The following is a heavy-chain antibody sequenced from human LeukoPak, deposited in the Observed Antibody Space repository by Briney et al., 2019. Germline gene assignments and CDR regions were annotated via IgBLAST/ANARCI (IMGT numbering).Heavy chain of an antibody. V-gene: IGHV3-33*01. CDR1: GFTFSSYG. D-gene: IGHD3-3*01. CDR2: IWYDGSNK. J-gene: IGHJ4*02. Sequence: GRSLRLSCAASGFTFSSYGMHWVRQAPGKGLEWVAVIWYDGSNKYYADSVKGRFTISRDNSKNTLYLQMNSLRAEDTAVYYCARDGGSPYYFDYWGQGTLVTVSS. CDR3: ARDGGSPYYFDY.